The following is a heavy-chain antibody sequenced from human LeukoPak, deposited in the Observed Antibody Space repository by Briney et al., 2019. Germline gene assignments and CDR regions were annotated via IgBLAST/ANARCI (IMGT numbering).Heavy chain of an antibody. V-gene: IGHV4-30-2*01. CDR1: GGSISSGGYY. D-gene: IGHD2-2*01. CDR3: ARLSSTSCP. Sequence: PSETLSLTCTVSGGSISSGGYYWSWIRQPPGKGLEWIGYIYHSGSTYYNPSLKSRVTISVDRSKNQFSLKLSSVTAADTAVYYCARLSSTSCPWGQGTMVTVSS. J-gene: IGHJ3*01. CDR2: IYHSGST.